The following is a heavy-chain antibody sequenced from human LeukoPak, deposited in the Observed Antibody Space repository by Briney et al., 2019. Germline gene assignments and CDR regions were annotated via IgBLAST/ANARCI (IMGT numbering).Heavy chain of an antibody. CDR2: INPNSGGT. CDR1: EYTFTGYY. Sequence: ASVKVSCKASEYTFTGYYMHWVRQAPGQGLEWMGWINPNSGGTNYAQKFQGRVTMTRDTSISTTYMELSRLRSDDTAVYYCARDYYDSSGLGLNGIDYWGQGTLVTVSS. V-gene: IGHV1-2*02. D-gene: IGHD3-22*01. CDR3: ARDYYDSSGLGLNGIDY. J-gene: IGHJ4*02.